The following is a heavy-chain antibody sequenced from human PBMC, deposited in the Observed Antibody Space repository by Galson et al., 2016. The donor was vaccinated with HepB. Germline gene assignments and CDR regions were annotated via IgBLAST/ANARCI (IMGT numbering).Heavy chain of an antibody. CDR2: INPKTGGT. J-gene: IGHJ6*02. CDR1: GYSFIDYY. Sequence: SVKVSCKASGYSFIDYYMHWVRQAPGQGFEWMGWINPKTGGTNFAQKFQGWVTMTRDTSINTAYMEVSRLKSDDTAVFYCARGFWSGYSYFYRMDVWGQGTTVTVSS. CDR3: ARGFWSGYSYFYRMDV. D-gene: IGHD3-3*01. V-gene: IGHV1-2*04.